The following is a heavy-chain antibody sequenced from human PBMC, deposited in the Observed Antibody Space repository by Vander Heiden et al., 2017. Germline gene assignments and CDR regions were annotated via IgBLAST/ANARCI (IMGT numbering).Heavy chain of an antibody. J-gene: IGHJ6*02. Sequence: EVQLVESGGGLVQPGRSLRPSCEAAGFTFNEHAMHWVRQVPGKGLEWVSGILWDNSRIGYADSVKGRFTISRDNGKNSLYLQMNSLRPEDTALYYCGKDMTPGGLDVWGHGTTVTVSS. CDR3: GKDMTPGGLDV. CDR1: GFTFNEHA. CDR2: ILWDNSRI. D-gene: IGHD3-10*01. V-gene: IGHV3-9*01.